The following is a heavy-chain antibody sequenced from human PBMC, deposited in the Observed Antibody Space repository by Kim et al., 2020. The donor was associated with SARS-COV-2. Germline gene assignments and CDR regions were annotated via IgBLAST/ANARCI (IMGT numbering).Heavy chain of an antibody. CDR2: IDPSDSYT. J-gene: IGHJ6*02. CDR1: GYSFTSYW. Sequence: GESLKISCKGSGYSFTSYWISWVRQMPGKGLEWMGRIDPSDSYTNYSPSFQGHVTISADKSIITAYLQWSSLKASDTAMYYCARLGLSAAITINYYYYGMDVWGQGTTVTVSS. CDR3: ARLGLSAAITINYYYYGMDV. V-gene: IGHV5-10-1*01. D-gene: IGHD2-2*02.